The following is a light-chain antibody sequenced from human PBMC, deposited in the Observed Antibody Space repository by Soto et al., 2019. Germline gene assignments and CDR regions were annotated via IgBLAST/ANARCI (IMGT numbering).Light chain of an antibody. Sequence: DIQMTQSPSSLSASVGDRVTITCRASQIITNYLNWYQQKPGKAPKLLIYAASSLQSGVPSRFSGSGSGTEFTLTISSLQPEDFASYYCQQSYNTPLTFGHGTKLEI. V-gene: IGKV1-39*01. CDR2: AAS. CDR3: QQSYNTPLT. J-gene: IGKJ2*01. CDR1: QIITNY.